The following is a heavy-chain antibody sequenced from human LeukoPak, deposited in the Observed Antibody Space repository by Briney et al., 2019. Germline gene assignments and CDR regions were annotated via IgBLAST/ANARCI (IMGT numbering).Heavy chain of an antibody. CDR3: ASQGVRGVIDDAFDI. J-gene: IGHJ3*02. D-gene: IGHD3-10*01. Sequence: GESLKISCKGSGYSFTSYWISWVRQMPGKGLEWMGRIDPSDSYTNYSPSFQGHVTISADKSISTAYLQWSSLKASDTAMYYCASQGVRGVIDDAFDIWGQGTWSPSLQ. V-gene: IGHV5-10-1*01. CDR2: IDPSDSYT. CDR1: GYSFTSYW.